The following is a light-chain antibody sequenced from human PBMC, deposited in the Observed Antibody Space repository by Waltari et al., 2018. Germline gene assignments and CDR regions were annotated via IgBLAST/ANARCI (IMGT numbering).Light chain of an antibody. V-gene: IGKV3-20*01. CDR1: QTVRTTY. CDR2: GAS. CDR3: XQXDISXLT. Sequence: EILLTQSPGTQSLSAGEGATLSCRASQTVRTTYLAWYQQKPGQTPTLLIYGASSRATGIPDRFSGSGSGTDFSLTISSLEPEXFXVXXXXQXDISXLTFXXGTXXE. J-gene: IGKJ4*01.